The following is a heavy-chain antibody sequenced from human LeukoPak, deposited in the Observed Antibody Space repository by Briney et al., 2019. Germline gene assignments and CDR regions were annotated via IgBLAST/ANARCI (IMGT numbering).Heavy chain of an antibody. CDR1: GFTFSSYA. J-gene: IGHJ4*02. V-gene: IGHV3-30-3*01. D-gene: IGHD1-26*01. Sequence: GRSLRLSCAASGFTFSSYAMHWVRQAPGKGLEWVAVISYDGSNKYYADSVKGRSTISRDNSKNTLYLQMNSLRAEDTAVYHCASLGQGGSSDSDYWGQGTLVTVSS. CDR3: ASLGQGGSSDSDY. CDR2: ISYDGSNK.